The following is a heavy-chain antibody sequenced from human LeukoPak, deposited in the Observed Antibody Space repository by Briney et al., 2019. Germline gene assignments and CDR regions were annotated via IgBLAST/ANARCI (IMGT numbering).Heavy chain of an antibody. J-gene: IGHJ4*02. CDR3: SAQGGLQQASSFDY. CDR2: ISYDGSNK. CDR1: GFTFSSYA. D-gene: IGHD2-21*02. V-gene: IGHV3-30*01. Sequence: GGSLRLSCAASGFTFSSYAMHWVRQAPGKGLEWVAVISYDGSNKYYADSVKGRFTISRDNSKNTLYLQMNSLRAEDTAVYYCSAQGGLQQASSFDYWGQGTLVTVSS.